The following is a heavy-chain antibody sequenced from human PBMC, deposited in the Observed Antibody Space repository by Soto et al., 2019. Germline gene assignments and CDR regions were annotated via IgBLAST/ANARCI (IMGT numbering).Heavy chain of an antibody. CDR3: ARGAVDQPLLAVF. CDR1: GYTFSSYS. CDR2: VVPVLGIS. D-gene: IGHD1-26*01. J-gene: IGHJ4*02. V-gene: IGHV1-69*02. Sequence: QVQLVQSGTEVKKPGSSVKVSCKASGYTFSSYSISWVRQAPGQGLEWMGRVVPVLGISNYAQRFQGRVTITADRPTSTAYWELNSLTTEDTAVYFCARGAVDQPLLAVFWGQGTLVAVSS.